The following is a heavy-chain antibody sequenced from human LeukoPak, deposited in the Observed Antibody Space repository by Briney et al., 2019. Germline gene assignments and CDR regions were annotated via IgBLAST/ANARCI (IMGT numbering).Heavy chain of an antibody. D-gene: IGHD3-10*01. V-gene: IGHV3-30*04. CDR2: ISYDGSNK. Sequence: GGSLRLSCAASGFTFSSYAMHWVRQAPGKGLEWVAVISYDGSNKYYADSVKGRFTISRDNAKNSVYLQINSLRAEDTAVYYCARQLGGSGSYWGQGTLVTVSS. J-gene: IGHJ4*02. CDR3: ARQLGGSGSY. CDR1: GFTFSSYA.